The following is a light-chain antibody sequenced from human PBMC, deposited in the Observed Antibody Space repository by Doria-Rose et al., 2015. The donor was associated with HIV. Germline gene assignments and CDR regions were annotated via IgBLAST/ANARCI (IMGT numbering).Light chain of an antibody. Sequence: TQSPGTLSLSPGERATLSCRARQRFSRIYLAWYQQKPGQAPSLLIYDGSTRATGIPDRFSASGTGTDFTLTINRLEPEDFALYYCHQYGTSWTVGQGTKVEI. CDR2: DGS. CDR3: HQYGTSWT. V-gene: IGKV3-20*01. J-gene: IGKJ1*01. CDR1: QRFSRIY.